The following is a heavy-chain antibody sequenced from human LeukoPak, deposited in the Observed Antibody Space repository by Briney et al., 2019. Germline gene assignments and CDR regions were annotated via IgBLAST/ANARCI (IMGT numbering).Heavy chain of an antibody. CDR1: GGTFSNYA. Sequence: SVKVSCKASGGTFSNYAISWVRQAPGQGLEWMGGIIPIFGRASYAQKFQGRVTITADESTTTAYMELSSLRSEDAAVYYCARDSGSYYADVDYWGQGTLVTVSS. CDR2: IIPIFGRA. D-gene: IGHD1-26*01. CDR3: ARDSGSYYADVDY. V-gene: IGHV1-69*13. J-gene: IGHJ4*02.